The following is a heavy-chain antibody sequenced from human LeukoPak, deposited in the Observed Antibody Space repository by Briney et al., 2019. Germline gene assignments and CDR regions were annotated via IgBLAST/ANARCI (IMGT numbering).Heavy chain of an antibody. CDR3: ARGRMDQGLMVYYFDY. J-gene: IGHJ4*02. CDR2: INPNSGGT. V-gene: IGHV1-2*04. Sequence: ASVKVSCKASGYTFTGYYMHWVRQAPGQGLEWMGWINPNSGGTNYAQKFQGWVTMTRDTSISTAYMELRRLRSDDTAVYYCARGRMDQGLMVYYFDYWGQGTLVTVSS. D-gene: IGHD3-10*01. CDR1: GYTFTGYY.